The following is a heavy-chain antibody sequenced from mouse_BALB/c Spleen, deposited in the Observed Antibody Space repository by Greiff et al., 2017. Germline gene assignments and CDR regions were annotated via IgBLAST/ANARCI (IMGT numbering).Heavy chain of an antibody. V-gene: IGHV1-5*01. D-gene: IGHD1-1*01. CDR2: IYPGNSDT. CDR3: TREGENYYGSSYYFDY. CDR1: GYTFTSYW. J-gene: IGHJ2*01. Sequence: VQLQQSGTVLARPGASVKMSCKASGYTFTSYWMHWVKQRPGQGLEWIGAIYPGNSDTSYNQKFKGKAKLTAVTSTSTSYMELSSLTNEDSAVYYCTREGENYYGSSYYFDYWGQGTLSQSPQ.